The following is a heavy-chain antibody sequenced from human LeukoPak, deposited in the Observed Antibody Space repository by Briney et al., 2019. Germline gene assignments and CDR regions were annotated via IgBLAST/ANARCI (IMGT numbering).Heavy chain of an antibody. CDR3: AKGGGYEAQYFYYYLDV. Sequence: GGSLRLSCAASGFTFISYGMYWVRQAPGKGLESVAFIRYDGSNKYYADSVKGRFTVSRDNSKNTLYLQMKSLRAEDTAVYYCAKGGGYEAQYFYYYLDVWGKGTTVTISS. J-gene: IGHJ6*03. D-gene: IGHD5-12*01. CDR2: IRYDGSNK. CDR1: GFTFISYG. V-gene: IGHV3-30*02.